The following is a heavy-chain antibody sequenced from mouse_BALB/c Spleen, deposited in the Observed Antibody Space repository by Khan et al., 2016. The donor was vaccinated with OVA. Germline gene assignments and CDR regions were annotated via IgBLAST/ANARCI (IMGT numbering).Heavy chain of an antibody. Sequence: EVRLQQSGPDLVKSSPTVSLSCTVSGLNITDTYVHWLNQCPEQGLEWLVMIDPPSGTTNYYSLFQGKATITADTSSNTAYLQLSGLTSEDTAVYYCARMARKWGQGTTLTVSS. CDR2: IDPPSGTT. CDR1: GLNITDTY. V-gene: IGHV14-3*02. J-gene: IGHJ2*01. CDR3: ARMARK.